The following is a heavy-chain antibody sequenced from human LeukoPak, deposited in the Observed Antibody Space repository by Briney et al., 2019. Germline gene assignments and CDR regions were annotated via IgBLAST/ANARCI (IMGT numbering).Heavy chain of an antibody. CDR3: ARDSGRGYFDY. J-gene: IGHJ4*02. D-gene: IGHD5-24*01. CDR2: IIPIFGTA. Sequence: ASVKVSCKASGYTFTSYYMHWVRQAPGQGREWMGGIIPIFGTANYAQKFQGRVTITADESTSTAYMELSSLRSEDTAVYYCARDSGRGYFDYWGQGTLVTVSS. V-gene: IGHV1-69*13. CDR1: GYTFTSYY.